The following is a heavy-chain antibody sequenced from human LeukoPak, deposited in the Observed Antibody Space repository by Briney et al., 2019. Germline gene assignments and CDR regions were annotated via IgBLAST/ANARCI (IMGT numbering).Heavy chain of an antibody. CDR1: GYTFTGYY. D-gene: IGHD3-22*01. J-gene: IGHJ4*02. CDR2: INPNGGGT. V-gene: IGHV1-2*06. CDR3: ARGLNYYDSSGIDY. Sequence: ASVKVSCKVSGYTFTGYYMHWVRQAPGQGLEWMGRINPNGGGTNYAQKFQGRVTMTRDTSISTAYMELSRLRSDDTAVYYCARGLNYYDSSGIDYWGQGTLVTVSS.